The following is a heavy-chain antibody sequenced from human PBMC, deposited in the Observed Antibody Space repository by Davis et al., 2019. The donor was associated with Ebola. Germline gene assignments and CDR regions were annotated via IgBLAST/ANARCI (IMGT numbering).Heavy chain of an antibody. J-gene: IGHJ6*04. D-gene: IGHD2-15*01. Sequence: MPSETLSLTCTVSGGSISSGGYYWSWIRQHPGKGLEWIGYIYYSGSTYYNPSLKSRVTISVETSKNQFSLKLSSVTAADTAVYYCAMSGGARYYYGMDVWGKGTTVTVSS. CDR2: IYYSGST. CDR3: AMSGGARYYYGMDV. V-gene: IGHV4-31*03. CDR1: GGSISSGGYY.